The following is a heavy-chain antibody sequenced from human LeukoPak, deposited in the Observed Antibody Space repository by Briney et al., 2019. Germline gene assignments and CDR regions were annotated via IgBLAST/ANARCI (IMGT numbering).Heavy chain of an antibody. V-gene: IGHV3-21*01. Sequence: GGSLRLSCAASGFTFSSYNMNWVRQAPGKGLEWVSSISSSSNYIYYADSVKGRFTISRDNAKNSPYLQMKSLRAEDTAVYYCARGKTSQNIVTRKTYNWFDPWGQGTLVTVSS. CDR1: GFTFSSYN. J-gene: IGHJ5*02. D-gene: IGHD2/OR15-2a*01. CDR3: ARGKTSQNIVTRKTYNWFDP. CDR2: ISSSSNYI.